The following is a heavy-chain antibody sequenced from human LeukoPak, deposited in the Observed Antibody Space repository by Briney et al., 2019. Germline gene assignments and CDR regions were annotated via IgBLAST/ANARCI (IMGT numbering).Heavy chain of an antibody. CDR2: INPNSGGT. V-gene: IGHV1-2*06. Sequence: GASVKVSCKASGYTFTGYYMQWERQAPGQWLELMGRINPNSGGTNYAQKFQGRVTMTRDTSISTAYMELSRLRSDDTAVYYCASPDSSSWYRLDYWGQGTLVTVSS. D-gene: IGHD6-13*01. J-gene: IGHJ4*02. CDR3: ASPDSSSWYRLDY. CDR1: GYTFTGYY.